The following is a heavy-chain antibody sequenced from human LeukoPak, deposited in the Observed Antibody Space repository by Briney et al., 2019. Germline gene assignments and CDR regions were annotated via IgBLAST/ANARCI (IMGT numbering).Heavy chain of an antibody. D-gene: IGHD1-26*01. J-gene: IGHJ5*02. CDR1: GFTFSSYW. Sequence: GGSLRLSCAASGFTFSSYWMHWVRQAPGKGLVWVSRLNSDGSSTSYADSVKGRFTISRDNAKNTLYLQMNSLRAEDTAVYYCARDRDSGSYPHGGGFDPWGQGTLVTVSS. CDR2: LNSDGSST. V-gene: IGHV3-74*01. CDR3: ARDRDSGSYPHGGGFDP.